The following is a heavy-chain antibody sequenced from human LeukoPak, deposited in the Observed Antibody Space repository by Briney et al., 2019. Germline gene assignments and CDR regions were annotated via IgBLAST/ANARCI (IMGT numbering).Heavy chain of an antibody. CDR1: GGSISSNTYY. Sequence: PSETLSLTCTVYGGSISSNTYYWGRIRQPPGKGLEWVGRISYSGSTYYNPSLKSRVTISIDTSKNQFSLKLSSVTAADTTVYYCAVTFYNSPEHAFDIWGHGTMVTVSS. V-gene: IGHV4-39*01. CDR2: ISYSGST. CDR3: AVTFYNSPEHAFDI. D-gene: IGHD2/OR15-2a*01. J-gene: IGHJ3*02.